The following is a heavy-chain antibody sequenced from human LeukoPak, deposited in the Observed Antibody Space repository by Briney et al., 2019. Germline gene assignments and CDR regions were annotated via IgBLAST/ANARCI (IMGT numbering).Heavy chain of an antibody. V-gene: IGHV1-2*02. CDR3: ARVHPNSGWYVPEFDY. J-gene: IGHJ4*02. D-gene: IGHD6-19*01. CDR2: INPNSGGT. CDR1: GYTFTGYY. Sequence: ASVKVSCKTSGYTFTGYYMHCVRQAPGQGLEWMGWINPNSGGTNYAQKFQGRVTMTRDTSISTAYMELSRLRSDDTAVYYCARVHPNSGWYVPEFDYWGQGTLVTVSS.